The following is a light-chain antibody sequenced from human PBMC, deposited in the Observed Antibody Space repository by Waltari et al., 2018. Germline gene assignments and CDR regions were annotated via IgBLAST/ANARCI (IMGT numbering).Light chain of an antibody. CDR1: RLSNQY. CDR3: QSADSSGTYVV. J-gene: IGLJ3*02. CDR2: KDS. V-gene: IGLV3-25*03. Sequence: YELTQPPSVSVSPGQTARNSCSGDRLSNQYVFWYQQKPGQAPVVVIYKDSERPSGIPERFSGSSSGTTVTLTISGVQAEDEADYYCQSADSSGTYVVFGGGTKLTVL.